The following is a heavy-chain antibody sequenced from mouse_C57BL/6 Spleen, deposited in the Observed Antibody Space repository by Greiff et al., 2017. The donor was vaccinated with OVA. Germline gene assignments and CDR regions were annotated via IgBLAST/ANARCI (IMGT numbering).Heavy chain of an antibody. CDR1: GFTFSDFY. D-gene: IGHD2-4*01. CDR3: ARYDYERYYFDY. Sequence: EVHLVESGGGLVQSGRSLRLSCATSGFTFSDFYMEWVRQAPGKGLEWIAASRNKANDYTTEYSASVKGRFIVSRDTSQSILYLQMNALRAEDTAIYYCARYDYERYYFDYWGQGTTLTVSS. CDR2: SRNKANDYTT. V-gene: IGHV7-1*01. J-gene: IGHJ2*01.